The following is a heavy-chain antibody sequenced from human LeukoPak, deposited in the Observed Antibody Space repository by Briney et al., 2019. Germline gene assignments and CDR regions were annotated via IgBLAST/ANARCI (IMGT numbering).Heavy chain of an antibody. J-gene: IGHJ4*02. CDR1: GGSISSTTSY. Sequence: SETLSLTCAVSGGSISSTTSYWGWIRQSPGKGLEWIGRIYYSGSTFYNPSLKSRVTISVDTSKNQLSLRLSSVTAADTAVYYCARHGSTDYFDYWGQGTLVTVSS. D-gene: IGHD2-2*03. CDR3: ARHGSTDYFDY. V-gene: IGHV4-39*01. CDR2: IYYSGST.